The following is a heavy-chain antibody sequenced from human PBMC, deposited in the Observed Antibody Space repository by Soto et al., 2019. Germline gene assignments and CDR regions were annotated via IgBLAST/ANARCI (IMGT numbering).Heavy chain of an antibody. J-gene: IGHJ6*02. CDR1: GGSISNYNYY. Sequence: SETLSLTCSVSGGSISNYNYYWGWIRQSPGKGLEWIGSVYYTGNTYYNPSLNSRLTISVDTSKNQFSLRLSSVTAADTAVYYCARARGEWGTYYYYYGLDVWGQGTTVTVSS. CDR3: ARARGEWGTYYYYYGLDV. D-gene: IGHD3-16*01. V-gene: IGHV4-39*07. CDR2: VYYTGNT.